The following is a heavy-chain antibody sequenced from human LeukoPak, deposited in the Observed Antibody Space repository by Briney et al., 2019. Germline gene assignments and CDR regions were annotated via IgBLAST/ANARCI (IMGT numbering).Heavy chain of an antibody. D-gene: IGHD6-13*01. CDR1: GFTFSSYA. J-gene: IGHJ6*03. V-gene: IGHV3-48*03. CDR3: ARGNPGGIAAAGYYYYYMDV. CDR2: ISSSGSTI. Sequence: GGSLRLSWAGSGFTFSSYAMSWVRQATGRGLEWVSYISSSGSTIYYADSVKGRFTISRDNAKNSLYLQMNSLRAEDTAVYYCARGNPGGIAAAGYYYYYMDVWGKGTTVTISS.